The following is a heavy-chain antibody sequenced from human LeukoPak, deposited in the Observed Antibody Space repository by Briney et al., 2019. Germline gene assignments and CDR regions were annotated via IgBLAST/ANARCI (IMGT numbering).Heavy chain of an antibody. D-gene: IGHD5-18*01. CDR1: GFTFSSYG. V-gene: IGHV3-30*03. J-gene: IGHJ4*02. CDR3: ARDVSSIQLWLLDY. Sequence: GGSLRLSCATSGFTFSSYGMHWVRQVPGKGLEWVAVISYDGSNKYYADSVKGRFTISRDNSKNTLYLQMNSLRAEDTAVYYCARDVSSIQLWLLDYWGQGTLVTVSS. CDR2: ISYDGSNK.